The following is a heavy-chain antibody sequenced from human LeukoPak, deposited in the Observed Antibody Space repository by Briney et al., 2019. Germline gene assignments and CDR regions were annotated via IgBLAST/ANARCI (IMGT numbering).Heavy chain of an antibody. J-gene: IGHJ5*02. CDR3: ARDRSEGHYYDSSGSFWFDP. CDR2: INPSGGST. CDR1: GYTFTNYA. Sequence: EASVKVSCKASGYTFTNYAMNWVRQAPGQGLEWMGIINPSGGSTSYAQKFQGRVTMTRDTSTSTVYMELSSLRSEDTAVYYCARDRSEGHYYDSSGSFWFDPWGQGTLVTVSS. V-gene: IGHV1-46*01. D-gene: IGHD3-22*01.